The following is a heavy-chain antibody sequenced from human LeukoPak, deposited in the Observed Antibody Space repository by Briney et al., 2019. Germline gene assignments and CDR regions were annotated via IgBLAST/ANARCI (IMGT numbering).Heavy chain of an antibody. D-gene: IGHD6-6*01. V-gene: IGHV4-59*01. CDR1: GGSISTYY. CDR2: IYYSGST. CDR3: ARDYWAARGSYYYYYGMDV. Sequence: SETLSLTCSVSGGSISTYYWSWIRQPPGKGLEWIGYIYYSGSTNYNPSLKSRVTISLDTSKNQFSLKLSSVTAADTAVYYCARDYWAARGSYYYYYGMDVWGQGTTVTVSS. J-gene: IGHJ6*02.